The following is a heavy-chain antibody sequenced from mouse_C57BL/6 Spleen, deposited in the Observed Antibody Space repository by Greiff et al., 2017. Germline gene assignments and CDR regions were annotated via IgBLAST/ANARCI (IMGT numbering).Heavy chain of an antibody. Sequence: EVHLVESGGGLVQPKGSLKLSCAASGFSFNTYAMNWVRQAPGKGLEWVARIRSKSNNYATYYADSVKDRFTISRDDSESMLYLQMNNVKTEDTAMYYCVRNEAWFAYWGQGTLVTVSA. V-gene: IGHV10-1*01. CDR3: VRNEAWFAY. CDR2: IRSKSNNYAT. CDR1: GFSFNTYA. J-gene: IGHJ3*01.